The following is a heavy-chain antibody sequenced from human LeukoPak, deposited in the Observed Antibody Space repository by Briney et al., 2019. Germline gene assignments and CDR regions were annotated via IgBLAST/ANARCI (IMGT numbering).Heavy chain of an antibody. Sequence: SETLSLTCAVYGGSFSGYYWSWIRQPPGKGLEWIGEINHSGSTNYNPSLKSRVTISVDTSKNQFSLKLSSVTAADTAVYYCARHLIAAADYYGMDVWGQGTTVTVSS. CDR2: INHSGST. V-gene: IGHV4-34*01. J-gene: IGHJ6*02. CDR3: ARHLIAAADYYGMDV. D-gene: IGHD6-13*01. CDR1: GGSFSGYY.